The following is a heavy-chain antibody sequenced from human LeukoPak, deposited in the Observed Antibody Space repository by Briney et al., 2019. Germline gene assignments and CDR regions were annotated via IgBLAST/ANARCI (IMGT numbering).Heavy chain of an antibody. CDR3: VRVFLAFTAGTAHY. CDR1: GFTFSSYA. J-gene: IGHJ4*02. V-gene: IGHV3-30-3*01. D-gene: IGHD1-14*01. Sequence: GGSLRPSCAVSGFTFSSYAIHWVRQAPGKGLEWVAVISYDGSNKYYADSVKGRFTISRDNSKNTPYLQMNSLRAEDTAAYYCVRVFLAFTAGTAHYWGQGTLVTVSS. CDR2: ISYDGSNK.